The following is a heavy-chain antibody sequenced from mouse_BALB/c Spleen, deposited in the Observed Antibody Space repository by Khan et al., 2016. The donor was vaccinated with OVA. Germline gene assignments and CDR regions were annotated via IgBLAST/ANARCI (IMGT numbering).Heavy chain of an antibody. D-gene: IGHD1-2*01. CDR2: IDPANGNT. CDR1: GFNIKDTY. CDR3: AYSLLLYAIDY. Sequence: VQLKESGPELVKPGASVKLSCTASGFNIKDTYIHWVKQRPEQGLEWIGRIDPANGNTKYDPKIQGKATLTADTSSNTAYLPLTSLISENTAVYYCAYSLLLYAIDYWGQGTSVTVSS. J-gene: IGHJ4*01. V-gene: IGHV14-3*02.